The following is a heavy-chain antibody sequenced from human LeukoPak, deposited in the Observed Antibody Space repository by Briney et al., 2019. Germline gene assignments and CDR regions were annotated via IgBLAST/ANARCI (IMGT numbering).Heavy chain of an antibody. D-gene: IGHD1-26*01. Sequence: SETLSLTCTVSGGSVSSSNDYWGWIRQPPGKGLEWIGSVYYTGSTYHNPSLKSRVTMSVDTFRNQFSLKLYSVTAADTAMYYCAREDSAISDNAFDIWGQGTLVTISS. CDR1: GGSVSSSNDY. J-gene: IGHJ3*02. CDR2: VYYTGST. CDR3: AREDSAISDNAFDI. V-gene: IGHV4-39*07.